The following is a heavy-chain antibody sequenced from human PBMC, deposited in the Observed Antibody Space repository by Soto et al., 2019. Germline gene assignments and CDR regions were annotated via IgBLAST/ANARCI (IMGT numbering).Heavy chain of an antibody. D-gene: IGHD3-10*01. CDR1: GFTFSDYY. V-gene: IGHV3-11*01. Sequence: PGGSLRLSCAASGFTFSDYYMSWIRQAPGKGLEWVSYISSSGSTIYYADSVKGRFTISRDNAKNSLYLQMNSLRAEDTAVYYCASPLWFGEKFDYWGQGTLVTVSS. CDR3: ASPLWFGEKFDY. CDR2: ISSSGSTI. J-gene: IGHJ4*02.